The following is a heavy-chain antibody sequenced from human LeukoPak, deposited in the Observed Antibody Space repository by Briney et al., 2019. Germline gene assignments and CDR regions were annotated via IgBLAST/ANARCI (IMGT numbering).Heavy chain of an antibody. CDR2: ISSYSYI. Sequence: KPGGSLRLSCAASGFTFSGYSMNWVRQAPGKGLEWVSSISSYSYIYYADSVKGRFTISRDNAKNSLYLQMNSLRAEDTAVYYCAREQGHLYCDFDYLGQGTLVNVSS. CDR3: AREQGHLYCDFDY. V-gene: IGHV3-21*01. CDR1: GFTFSGYS. D-gene: IGHD2-21*01. J-gene: IGHJ4*02.